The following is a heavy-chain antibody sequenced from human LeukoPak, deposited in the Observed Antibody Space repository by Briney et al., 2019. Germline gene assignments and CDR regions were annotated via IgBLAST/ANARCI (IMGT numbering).Heavy chain of an antibody. CDR1: GGSISSYY. CDR2: IYYSGGS. Sequence: SETLSLTCTVSGGSISSYYWSWIRQPPGKGLEWIGFIYYSGGSNYNPSLKSRVPISVDTSKNQFSLKLSSVTAADTAVYYCARALGAFDIWGQGTMVTVSS. V-gene: IGHV4-59*01. CDR3: ARALGAFDI. J-gene: IGHJ3*02.